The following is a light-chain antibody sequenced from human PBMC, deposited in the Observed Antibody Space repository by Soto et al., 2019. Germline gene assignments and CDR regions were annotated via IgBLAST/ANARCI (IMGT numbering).Light chain of an antibody. CDR3: QQSYSTWT. V-gene: IGKV1-8*01. CDR2: AAS. Sequence: AIRMTQSPSSLSASTGDRVTITCRASQGISSYLAWYQQKPGKAPKLLIYAASTLQSGVPSRFSGSGSGTDFILTISSLQPDDFATYYCQQSYSTWTFGQGTKVDIK. J-gene: IGKJ1*01. CDR1: QGISSY.